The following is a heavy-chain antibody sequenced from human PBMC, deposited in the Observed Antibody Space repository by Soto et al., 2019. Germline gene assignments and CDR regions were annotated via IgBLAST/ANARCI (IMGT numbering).Heavy chain of an antibody. J-gene: IGHJ3*02. V-gene: IGHV1-18*04. D-gene: IGHD2-2*01. CDR3: ARPGYCTSISCYAGGAFDI. Sequence: VKVSCKASGYTFTNYGISWVRQAPGQGLEWLGWISVHNGNTNYAQKVQGRVTMTTDTSTNTAYMELRSLRSDDTAVYYCARPGYCTSISCYAGGAFDIWGQGTMVTVSS. CDR2: ISVHNGNT. CDR1: GYTFTNYG.